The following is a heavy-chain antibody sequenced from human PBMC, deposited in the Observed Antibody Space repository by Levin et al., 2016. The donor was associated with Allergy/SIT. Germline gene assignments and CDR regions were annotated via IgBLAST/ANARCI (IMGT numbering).Heavy chain of an antibody. CDR1: GGSISSYY. CDR3: AGLDTAMEIDY. CDR2: IYYSGST. Sequence: GSLRLSCTVSGGSISSYYWSWIRQPPGKGLEWIGYIYYSGSTNYNPSLKSRVTISVDTSKNQFSLKLSSVTAADTAVYYCAGLDTAMEIDYWGQGTLVTVSS. D-gene: IGHD5-18*01. V-gene: IGHV4-59*01. J-gene: IGHJ4*02.